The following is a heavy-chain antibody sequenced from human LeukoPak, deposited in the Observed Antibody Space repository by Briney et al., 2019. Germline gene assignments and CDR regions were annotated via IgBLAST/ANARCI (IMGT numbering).Heavy chain of an antibody. CDR2: INPNNGDT. CDR1: GYTFTAYY. J-gene: IGHJ4*02. D-gene: IGHD3-10*01. CDR3: ARDGGLDY. V-gene: IGHV1-2*02. Sequence: ASVKVSCKASGYTFTAYYMHWLRQAPGQGLEWMGWINPNNGDTNYAQKFQGRVTMTRGTSITTAYMELNRLKSDDTAVFYCARDGGLDYWGQGTLVTVSS.